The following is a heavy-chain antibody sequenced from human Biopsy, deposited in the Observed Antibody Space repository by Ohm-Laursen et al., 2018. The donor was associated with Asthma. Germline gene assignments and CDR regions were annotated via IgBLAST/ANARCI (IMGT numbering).Heavy chain of an antibody. CDR3: AKRRGYSGHDNDY. J-gene: IGHJ4*02. CDR2: ISYDGNHK. CDR1: GFMFRSFG. D-gene: IGHD5-12*01. Sequence: SLRLACAASGFMFRSFGMHWVRQAPGKGLEWVAVISYDGNHKFYEDSVKGRFTISKDNYKNTLYLQMNSLRTEDTAVYYCAKRRGYSGHDNDYWGQGTLVIVSS. V-gene: IGHV3-30*18.